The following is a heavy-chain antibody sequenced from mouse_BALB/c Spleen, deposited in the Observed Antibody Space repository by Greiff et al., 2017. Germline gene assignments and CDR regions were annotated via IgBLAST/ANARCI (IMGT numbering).Heavy chain of an antibody. CDR3: ARSLPRFAY. J-gene: IGHJ3*01. D-gene: IGHD1-1*01. CDR2: INPSTGYT. CDR1: GYTFTSYW. Sequence: VQLQQSGAELAKPGASVKMSCKASGYTFTSYWMHWVKQRPGQGLEWIGYINPSTGYTEYNQKFKDKATLTADKSSSTAYMQLSSLTSEDSAVYYCARSLPRFAYWGQGTLVTVSA. V-gene: IGHV1-7*01.